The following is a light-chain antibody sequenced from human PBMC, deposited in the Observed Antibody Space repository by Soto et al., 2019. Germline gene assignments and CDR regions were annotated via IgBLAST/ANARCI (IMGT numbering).Light chain of an antibody. CDR3: QQYYSTPRT. J-gene: IGKJ1*01. V-gene: IGKV4-1*01. CDR1: QSFLFVTNNKNF. CDR2: WAS. Sequence: IVMTQSPDSLAVSLGESATVNCKSSQSFLFVTNNKNFLAWYKQKPGQPPKLLIYWASTREFGVPDRFSGSGSGTDFTLTISSLQAEDVAVYYCQQYYSTPRTFGHGTKVDIK.